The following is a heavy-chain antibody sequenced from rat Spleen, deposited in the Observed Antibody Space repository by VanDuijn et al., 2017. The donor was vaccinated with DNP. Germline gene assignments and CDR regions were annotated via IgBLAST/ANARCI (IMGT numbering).Heavy chain of an antibody. V-gene: IGHV5-22*01. Sequence: EVQLVESGGGLVQPGRSLKLSCAASGFTFSDYYMAWVRQAPTKGLEWVAYISYDGGSTYYGDSVKGRFTISRDNAKSTLYLQMNSLRSEDMATYYCARPGSGWYFDFWGPGTMVTVSS. D-gene: IGHD5-1*01. CDR2: ISYDGGST. J-gene: IGHJ1*01. CDR1: GFTFSDYY. CDR3: ARPGSGWYFDF.